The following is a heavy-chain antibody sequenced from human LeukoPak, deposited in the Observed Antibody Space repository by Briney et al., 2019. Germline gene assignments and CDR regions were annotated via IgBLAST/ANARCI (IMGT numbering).Heavy chain of an antibody. J-gene: IGHJ4*02. D-gene: IGHD3-22*01. CDR2: ISGSGSST. Sequence: GGSLRLSCAASGFTFSGYGMIWVRQAPGKGLEWVSGISGSGSSTYYADSVRGRFTISRDNSKNALYLQMNSLRAEDTAVYYCAKEIHDSSGYYPYFDYWGQGTLVTVSS. V-gene: IGHV3-23*01. CDR3: AKEIHDSSGYYPYFDY. CDR1: GFTFSGYG.